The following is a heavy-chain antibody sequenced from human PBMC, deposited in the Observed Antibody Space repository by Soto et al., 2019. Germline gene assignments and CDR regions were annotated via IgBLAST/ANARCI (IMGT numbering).Heavy chain of an antibody. CDR2: ISSSSSYI. Sequence: EVQLVESGGGLVKPGGSLRLSCAASGFTFSSYSMNWVRQAPGKGLEWVSSISSSSSYIYYTDSVKGRFTISRDNAKNSLYLQMNSLRAEDTAVYYCARDESAVGSSGWYSFGYWGQGTLVTVSS. D-gene: IGHD6-19*01. CDR3: ARDESAVGSSGWYSFGY. V-gene: IGHV3-21*01. CDR1: GFTFSSYS. J-gene: IGHJ4*02.